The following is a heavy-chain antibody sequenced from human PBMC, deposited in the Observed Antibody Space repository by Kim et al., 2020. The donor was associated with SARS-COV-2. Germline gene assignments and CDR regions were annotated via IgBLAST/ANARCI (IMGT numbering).Heavy chain of an antibody. CDR3: ANLGGGYRPNWGLDY. V-gene: IGHV3-30*18. J-gene: IGHJ4*01. D-gene: IGHD5-18*01. CDR1: GFTFSSSG. CDR2: ISYDGSNK. Sequence: GGSLRLSCAASGFTFSSSGMHWVRQAPGKGLEWVAVISYDGSNKYYADSVKGRFTISRDNSKNTLYLQMNSLRAEDTAVNYCANLGGGYRPNWGLDYWGQGTLVTVAS.